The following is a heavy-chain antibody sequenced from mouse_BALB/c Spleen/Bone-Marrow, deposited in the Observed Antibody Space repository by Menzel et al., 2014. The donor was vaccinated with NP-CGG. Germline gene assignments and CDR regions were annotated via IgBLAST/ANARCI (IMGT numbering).Heavy chain of an antibody. CDR3: ARDDYAY. D-gene: IGHD2-4*01. CDR1: GYTVXSYY. V-gene: IGHV1S56*01. J-gene: IGHJ3*01. CDR2: IYPGNVNT. Sequence: VRLQESGPELVKPGASVRISCKASGYTVXSYYIHWVKQRPGQGLEWIGWIYPGNVNTKYNEKFKGKATLTADKSSSTAYMQLSSLTSEDSAVYFCARDDYAYWGQGTLVTVSA.